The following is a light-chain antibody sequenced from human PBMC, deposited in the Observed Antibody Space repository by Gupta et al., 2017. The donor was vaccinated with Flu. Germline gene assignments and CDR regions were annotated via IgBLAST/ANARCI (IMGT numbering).Light chain of an antibody. CDR2: EVS. J-gene: IGKJ2*01. CDR1: QSLLLSDGMTY. Sequence: VSPGQPASMSCKSSQSLLLSDGMTYLYWYLQKPGQPPQLLISEVSNRLSGVPDRFSGSGSGTDFTLKISRVEADDVGDYYCRQTIQIPYTFGQGTMIEI. CDR3: RQTIQIPYT. V-gene: IGKV2D-29*01.